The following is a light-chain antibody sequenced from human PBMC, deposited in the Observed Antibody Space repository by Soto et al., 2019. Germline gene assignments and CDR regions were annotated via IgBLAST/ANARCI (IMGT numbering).Light chain of an antibody. CDR2: GAS. J-gene: IGKJ5*01. V-gene: IGKV3-11*01. CDR3: QQRSNWPSIT. CDR1: QSVSSN. Sequence: ERVMTQSPATLSVSPGERATRSCRASQSVSSNLAWYQQKPGQAPRLLIYGASTRATGIPARFSGSGSGTDFTLTISSLEPEDFAVYYCQQRSNWPSITFGQGTRLEIK.